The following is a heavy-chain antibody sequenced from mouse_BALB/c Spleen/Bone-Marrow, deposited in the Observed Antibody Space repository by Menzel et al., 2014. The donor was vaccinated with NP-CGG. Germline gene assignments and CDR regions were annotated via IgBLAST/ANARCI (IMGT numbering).Heavy chain of an antibody. CDR1: GFTFSSYS. V-gene: IGHV5-12-2*01. J-gene: IGHJ4*01. CDR3: TRHGEVRRFYYALDY. Sequence: EVKVVESGGGLVQPGGSLKLSCTASGFTFSSYSMSWVRQTPEKRLEWVAYISNGGGSTYYPDAVKGRFTISRDNAKNSLYLQMSSLKSGDTAMYYCTRHGEVRRFYYALDYWGQGTSVTVSS. D-gene: IGHD2-14*01. CDR2: ISNGGGST.